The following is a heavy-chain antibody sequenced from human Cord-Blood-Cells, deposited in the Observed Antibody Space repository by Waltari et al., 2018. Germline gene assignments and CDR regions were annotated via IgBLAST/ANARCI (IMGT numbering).Heavy chain of an antibody. Sequence: EVQLVESGGGLVQPGRSLRLSCAASGFTFDDYAMHWVRQAPGKGLEWVSGISWNSGSIGYADSVKGRFTISRDNAKNSLYLQMNSLRAEDTALYYCAKDKGGIDYWGQGTLVTVSS. V-gene: IGHV3-9*01. J-gene: IGHJ4*02. CDR3: AKDKGGIDY. CDR2: ISWNSGSI. CDR1: GFTFDDYA. D-gene: IGHD3-16*01.